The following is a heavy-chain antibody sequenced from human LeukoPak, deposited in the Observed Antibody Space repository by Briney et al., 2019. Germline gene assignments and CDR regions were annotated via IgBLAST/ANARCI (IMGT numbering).Heavy chain of an antibody. D-gene: IGHD3-10*01. CDR2: INPNSGGT. CDR3: AREYSFGRKNDY. J-gene: IGHJ4*02. V-gene: IGHV1-2*02. CDR1: GYTFTGYY. Sequence: GASVKVSCKASGYTFTGYYMHWVRQAPGQGLEWMGWINPNSGGTNYAQKLQGRVTMTTDTSTSTAYMELRSLRSDDTAVYYCAREYSFGRKNDYWGQGTLVTVSS.